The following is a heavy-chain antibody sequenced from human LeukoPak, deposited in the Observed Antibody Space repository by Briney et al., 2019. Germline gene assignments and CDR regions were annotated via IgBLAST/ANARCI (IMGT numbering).Heavy chain of an antibody. Sequence: ASVKVSCKASGYTFTSYDINWVRQATGQGLEWMGWMNPNSGNTAYAQKFQGRVTMTRNTSIGTAYMELSSLRSEDTAVYYCARRNFDYFDYWGQGTLVTVSS. CDR2: MNPNSGNT. V-gene: IGHV1-8*01. J-gene: IGHJ4*02. D-gene: IGHD1-7*01. CDR3: ARRNFDYFDY. CDR1: GYTFTSYD.